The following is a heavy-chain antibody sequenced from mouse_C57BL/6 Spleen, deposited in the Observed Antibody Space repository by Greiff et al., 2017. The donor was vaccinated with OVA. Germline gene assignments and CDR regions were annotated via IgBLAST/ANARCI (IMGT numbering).Heavy chain of an antibody. CDR1: GYSFTGYY. J-gene: IGHJ4*01. CDR3: ARFFNWDGAMDY. V-gene: IGHV1-42*01. CDR2: INPSTGGT. D-gene: IGHD4-1*02. Sequence: EVQLQQSGPALVKPGASVKISCKASGYSFTGYYLNWVKQSPEKSLEWIGEINPSTGGTTYNQKFKAKATLTVEQASSTAYMQLKSLTSEDSAVYYCARFFNWDGAMDYWGQGTSVTVSS.